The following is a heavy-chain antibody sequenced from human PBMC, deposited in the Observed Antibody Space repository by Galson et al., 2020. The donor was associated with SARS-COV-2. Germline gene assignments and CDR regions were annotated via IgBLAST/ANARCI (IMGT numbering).Heavy chain of an antibody. CDR2: ITHSGST. CDR3: ASGQYRRDY. J-gene: IGHJ4*01. Sequence: PSETLSLTCAVYGASFSGYYWNWIRQSPGKGLEWIGDITHSGSTNYNPSLKTRVIISVDTAKNQFSLKLVSVTAADTAIYYCASGQYRRDYWGQGTLVTVSS. CDR1: GASFSGYY. D-gene: IGHD4-4*01. V-gene: IGHV4-34*01.